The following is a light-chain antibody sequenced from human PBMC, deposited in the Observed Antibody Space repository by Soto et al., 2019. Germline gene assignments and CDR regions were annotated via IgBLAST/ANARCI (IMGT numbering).Light chain of an antibody. J-gene: IGKJ1*01. Sequence: AIRMTQSPSSFSASTGDRVTITCRASQGISSYLAWYQQKPGKAPKLLIYAASTLQSGVPSRFSGSGSGTEFTLTISSLQPEDFAIYYCQQYNSYSPWTFGQGTKVDI. CDR2: AAS. V-gene: IGKV1-8*01. CDR1: QGISSY. CDR3: QQYNSYSPWT.